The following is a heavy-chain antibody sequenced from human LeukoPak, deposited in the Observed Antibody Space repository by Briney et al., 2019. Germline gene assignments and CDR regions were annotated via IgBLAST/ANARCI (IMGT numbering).Heavy chain of an antibody. D-gene: IGHD2-2*02. V-gene: IGHV3-7*03. CDR2: IMEDGGEK. CDR1: GFTFSSYW. Sequence: RGSLRHSCEGSGFTFSSYWMIWGRPAPGKGLGWVANIMEDGGEKYYVDSVKGRCTISRDNAKNSLYLQMNSLRGADTAMYYCARGPSYLNRGPDWGQGTLVTVS. J-gene: IGHJ4*02. CDR3: ARGPSYLNRGPD.